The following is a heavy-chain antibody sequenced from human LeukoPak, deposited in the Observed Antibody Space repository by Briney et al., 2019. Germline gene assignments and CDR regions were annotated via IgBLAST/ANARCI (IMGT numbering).Heavy chain of an antibody. J-gene: IGHJ4*02. Sequence: ASVKVSCKASGGTFSSYAISWVRQAPGQGLEWMGGIIPIFGTANYAQKFQGRVTITTDESTSTAYMQLSSLRSEDTAVYYCARGGYCSSTSCYGPYYFDYWGQGTLVTVSS. CDR1: GGTFSSYA. CDR3: ARGGYCSSTSCYGPYYFDY. D-gene: IGHD2-2*01. CDR2: IIPIFGTA. V-gene: IGHV1-69*05.